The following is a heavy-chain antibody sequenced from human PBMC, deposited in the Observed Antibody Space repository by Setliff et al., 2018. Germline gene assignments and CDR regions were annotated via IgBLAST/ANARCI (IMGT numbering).Heavy chain of an antibody. CDR2: IFPGNSAT. CDR3: ARVGDYMGFYYNYYMDV. Sequence: GASLTFSCKTSGYTFTDYRIGWVGEMHGKGLEWMGIIFPGNSATECSPSFQGQVTMSADKSISTAYLQWSSLKASDTAIYYCARVGDYMGFYYNYYMDVWRKGATVTVSS. J-gene: IGHJ6*03. D-gene: IGHD3-10*01. CDR1: GYTFTDYR. V-gene: IGHV5-51*01.